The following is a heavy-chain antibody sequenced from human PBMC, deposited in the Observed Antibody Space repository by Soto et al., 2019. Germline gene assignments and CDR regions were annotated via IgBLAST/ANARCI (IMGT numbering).Heavy chain of an antibody. CDR2: IYYSGST. Sequence: PSETLSLTCTVSGGSISSYYWSWIRQPPGKGLEWIGYIYYSGSTNYNPSLKSRVTISVDTSKNQFSLKLSSVTAADTAVYYCAREQSYGSGSYSAWYNWFDPWGQGTLVTSPQ. D-gene: IGHD3-10*01. J-gene: IGHJ5*02. CDR1: GGSISSYY. CDR3: AREQSYGSGSYSAWYNWFDP. V-gene: IGHV4-59*01.